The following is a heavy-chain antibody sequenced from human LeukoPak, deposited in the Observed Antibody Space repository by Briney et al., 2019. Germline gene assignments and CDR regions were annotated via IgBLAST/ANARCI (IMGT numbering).Heavy chain of an antibody. Sequence: SQTLSLTXTVSGGSISSGDYYWSWISQPPGKGLEWIGYIYYSGSTYYNPSLKSRVTISVDTSKNQFSLKLSSVTAADTAVYYCAREVVAATRDGVDPWGQGTLVTVSS. D-gene: IGHD2-15*01. V-gene: IGHV4-30-4*08. J-gene: IGHJ5*02. CDR3: AREVVAATRDGVDP. CDR1: GGSISSGDYY. CDR2: IYYSGST.